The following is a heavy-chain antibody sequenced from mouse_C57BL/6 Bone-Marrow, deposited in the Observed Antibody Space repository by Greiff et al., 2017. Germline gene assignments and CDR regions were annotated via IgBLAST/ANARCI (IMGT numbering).Heavy chain of an antibody. D-gene: IGHD1-1*01. CDR2: MYPRSGNT. Sequence: QVQLKESGAELARPGASVKLSCKASGYTFTSYGISWVKQRTGQGLEWIGEMYPRSGNTYYNEKFKGKATLTADKSSSTAYIVLRSLSSEDSAVYFCATPPLYYGSSLDYWGQGTTLTVSS. CDR1: GYTFTSYG. V-gene: IGHV1-81*01. J-gene: IGHJ2*01. CDR3: ATPPLYYGSSLDY.